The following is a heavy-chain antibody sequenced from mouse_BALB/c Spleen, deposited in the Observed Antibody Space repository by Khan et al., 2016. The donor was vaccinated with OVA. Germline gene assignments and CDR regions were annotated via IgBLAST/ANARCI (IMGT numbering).Heavy chain of an antibody. CDR1: GYTFTTYW. CDR3: TRDRMDY. Sequence: VQLQESGAELAKPGASVKMSCKASGYTFTTYWMHWVKQRPGQGLEWIGYINPTSGYTDYNDKFKDRATLSADKSSSTAYMQLNSLTSEDSAVYYCTRDRMDYWGQGTTRTVSS. J-gene: IGHJ2*01. CDR2: INPTSGYT. V-gene: IGHV1-7*01.